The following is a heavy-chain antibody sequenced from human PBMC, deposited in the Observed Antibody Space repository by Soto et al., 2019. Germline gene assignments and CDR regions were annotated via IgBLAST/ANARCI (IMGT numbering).Heavy chain of an antibody. V-gene: IGHV3-7*01. Sequence: GGSLRLSCAASGFTFSSYWMSWVRQAPGKGLEWVANIKQDGSEKYYVDSVKGRFTISRDNAKNSLYLQMNSLRAEDTAVYYCAKEYSSSWYRYFQHWGQGTLVTVSS. CDR2: IKQDGSEK. CDR1: GFTFSSYW. J-gene: IGHJ1*01. D-gene: IGHD6-13*01. CDR3: AKEYSSSWYRYFQH.